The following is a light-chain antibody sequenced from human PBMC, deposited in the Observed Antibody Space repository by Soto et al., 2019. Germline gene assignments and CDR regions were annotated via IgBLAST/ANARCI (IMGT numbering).Light chain of an antibody. J-gene: IGKJ4*01. CDR1: QSVGSN. V-gene: IGKV3-15*01. CDR2: HAS. Sequence: EIVMTQSPATLSVSPGERATLSCRASQSVGSNLAWYQQKPGQAPRLLIYHASTGATGIPARFSGSGSGTELTLTISSVQSEDFAVYYCQQYNEWPLTFGGGTKVEIK. CDR3: QQYNEWPLT.